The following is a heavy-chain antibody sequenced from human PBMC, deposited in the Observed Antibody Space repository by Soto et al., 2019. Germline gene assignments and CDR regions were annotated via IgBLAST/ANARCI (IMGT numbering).Heavy chain of an antibody. CDR3: AIGRIVASIHDAFEI. J-gene: IGHJ3*02. Sequence: QGQLLQSGDEVKKPGASVRVSCRASGYDFTSYGISWVRQAPGQGLEWVSWISAYNGKRDTAQKFQGRVTMTLDTSADTAHMELGDLTSADTAVYYCAIGRIVASIHDAFEIWGQGTMFAVSS. CDR2: ISAYNGKR. V-gene: IGHV1-18*01. CDR1: GYDFTSYG. D-gene: IGHD2-21*01.